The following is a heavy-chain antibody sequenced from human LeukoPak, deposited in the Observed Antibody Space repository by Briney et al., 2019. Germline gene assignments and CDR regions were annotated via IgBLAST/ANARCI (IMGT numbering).Heavy chain of an antibody. CDR2: IYSGGKT. CDR1: GFTVSGNH. J-gene: IGHJ4*02. Sequence: GGSLRLSCAASGFTVSGNHMTWVRQAPGKGLEWVSVIYSGGKTYYADSVKGRLTISRDNAKNSLYLQMNSLRAEDTAVYYCARDRAHVLLWFGELGDDSPRFDYWGQGTLVTVSS. V-gene: IGHV3-53*01. D-gene: IGHD3-10*01. CDR3: ARDRAHVLLWFGELGDDSPRFDY.